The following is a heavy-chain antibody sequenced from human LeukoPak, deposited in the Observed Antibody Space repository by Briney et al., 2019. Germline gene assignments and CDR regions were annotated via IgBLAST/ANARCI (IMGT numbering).Heavy chain of an antibody. Sequence: ASVKVSCKASGYTFTSYYMHWVRQAPGQGLEWMGWINAGNGNTKYSQKFQGRVTITRDTSASTAYMELSSLRSEDTAVYYCARLRRLDWYFDLWGRGTLVTVSS. D-gene: IGHD5-12*01. J-gene: IGHJ2*01. V-gene: IGHV1-3*01. CDR3: ARLRRLDWYFDL. CDR1: GYTFTSYY. CDR2: INAGNGNT.